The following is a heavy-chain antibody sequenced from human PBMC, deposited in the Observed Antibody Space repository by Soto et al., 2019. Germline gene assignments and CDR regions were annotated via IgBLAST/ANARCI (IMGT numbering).Heavy chain of an antibody. V-gene: IGHV4-59*08. CDR2: IYYSGST. CDR3: ARHRTLGGRSRTLIDAFDI. J-gene: IGHJ3*02. D-gene: IGHD3-16*01. CDR1: GGSISSYY. Sequence: QSQTLSLTCTVSGGSISSYYWSWIRQPPGKGLEWIGYIYYSGSTNYNPSLKSRVTISVDTSKNQFSLKLSSVTAADTAVYYCARHRTLGGRSRTLIDAFDIWGQGTMVTVSS.